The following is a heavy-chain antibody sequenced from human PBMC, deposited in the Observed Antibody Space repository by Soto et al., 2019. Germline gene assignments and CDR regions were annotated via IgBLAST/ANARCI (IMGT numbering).Heavy chain of an antibody. J-gene: IGHJ4*02. CDR1: GFSLSTSGVG. CDR2: IYWDDDK. V-gene: IGHV2-5*02. D-gene: IGHD3-10*01. Sequence: QITLKESGPPLVKPTQTLTLTCTFSGFSLSTSGVGVGWIRQPPGKALEWLALIYWDDDKRYSPSLKSRLTITKDTSKNQVVLTMTNMDHVDTATYYWAHSWFGELFDYWGQGTLVTVSS. CDR3: AHSWFGELFDY.